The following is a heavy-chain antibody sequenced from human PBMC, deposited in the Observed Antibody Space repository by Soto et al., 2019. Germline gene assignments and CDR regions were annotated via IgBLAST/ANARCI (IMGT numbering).Heavy chain of an antibody. CDR1: GDSVSGSNYF. Sequence: SETLSLTCAVSGDSVSGSNYFWTWIRQTPGKGLEWIGYRFYTGDTDYNPSLKGRVTILLDPSRNQFSLNLTSVTAADTALYYCATGRYSYGSEYWGQGTLVTVSS. D-gene: IGHD2-21*01. CDR3: ATGRYSYGSEY. J-gene: IGHJ4*02. CDR2: RFYTGDT. V-gene: IGHV4-61*01.